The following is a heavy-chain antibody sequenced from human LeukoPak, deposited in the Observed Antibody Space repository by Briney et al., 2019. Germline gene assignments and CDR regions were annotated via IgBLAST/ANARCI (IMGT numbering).Heavy chain of an antibody. CDR3: ARGFGSGTSPIDL. Sequence: SETLSLTYTVSGRSIRSVYWNWIRQSAGKGLEWIGRIYATDLTNYNPSLKSRVTLSVDMSKNELSLTLKSVTAADTAVYYCARGFGSGTSPIDLWGQGALVTVSS. CDR2: IYATDLT. D-gene: IGHD3-10*01. V-gene: IGHV4-4*07. CDR1: GRSIRSVY. J-gene: IGHJ5*02.